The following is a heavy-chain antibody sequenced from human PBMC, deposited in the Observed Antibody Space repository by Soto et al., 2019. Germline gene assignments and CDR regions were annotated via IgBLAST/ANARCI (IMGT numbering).Heavy chain of an antibody. CDR2: VNSDGSST. V-gene: IGHV3-74*01. CDR3: ARGGYCGGDCPADAFDI. Sequence: EVQLVESGGGLVQPGGSLRLSCAASGFTFSSYWMHWVRQAPGKGLMWVSSVNSDGSSTRYADSVKGRFTISRDNAKNTLYLQMNSMRAEDTAVYYCARGGYCGGDCPADAFDIWGQGTMVTVSS. J-gene: IGHJ3*02. CDR1: GFTFSSYW. D-gene: IGHD2-21*02.